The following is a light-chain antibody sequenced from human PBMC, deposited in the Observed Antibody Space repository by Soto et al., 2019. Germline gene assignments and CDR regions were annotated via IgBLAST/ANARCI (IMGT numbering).Light chain of an antibody. V-gene: IGKV3-11*01. CDR1: QSVSSN. CDR3: QQRSNWRVT. J-gene: IGKJ4*01. CDR2: GAS. Sequence: EIVMTQSPATLSVSPGERATLSCRASQSVSSNLAWYQQKPGQAPRLLIYGASSRATGIPDRFSGSGSGTDFTLTISSLEPEDIAVYYCQQRSNWRVTFGGGTKVDI.